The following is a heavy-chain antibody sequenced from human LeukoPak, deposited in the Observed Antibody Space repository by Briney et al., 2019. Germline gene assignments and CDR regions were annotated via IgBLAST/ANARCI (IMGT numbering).Heavy chain of an antibody. CDR3: ARKNDAFDI. Sequence: ASVKVSCKASGYTFTSYYIHWVRQATGQGLEWMGIINPSGGSTSYAQKFQGRVTMTRDMSTSTVYTELSSLRSEDTAVYYCARKNDAFDIWGQGTMVTVSS. J-gene: IGHJ3*02. CDR2: INPSGGST. CDR1: GYTFTSYY. V-gene: IGHV1-46*01.